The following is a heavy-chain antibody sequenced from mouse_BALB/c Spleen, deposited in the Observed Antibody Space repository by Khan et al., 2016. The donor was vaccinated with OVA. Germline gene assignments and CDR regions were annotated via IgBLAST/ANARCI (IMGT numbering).Heavy chain of an antibody. Sequence: EVQLVESGPGLVKPSQTVSLTCTVTGISITSGNYRWSRIRQFPGNKLEWIGNIYYSGTVTYNPSLTSRTTITRDTSKNQFFLEMNSLTAKDTATYYCARDYGSLYWFFDVWGAGTTVTVSS. D-gene: IGHD1-1*01. J-gene: IGHJ1*01. CDR1: GISITSGNYR. CDR3: ARDYGSLYWFFDV. V-gene: IGHV3-5*02. CDR2: IYYSGTV.